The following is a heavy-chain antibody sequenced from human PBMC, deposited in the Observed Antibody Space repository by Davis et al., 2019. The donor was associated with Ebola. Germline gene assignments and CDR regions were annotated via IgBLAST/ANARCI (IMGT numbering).Heavy chain of an antibody. V-gene: IGHV1-46*03. Sequence: AASVTVSCKASGYTFSDYYMHWVRQAPGQGLEWMGIINPSGGSTSYAQKFQGRVTMTRDTSTSTVYMELSSLRSEDTAVYYCARDLELRSYYYGMDVWGQGTTVTVSS. J-gene: IGHJ6*02. CDR1: GYTFSDYY. D-gene: IGHD1-7*01. CDR3: ARDLELRSYYYGMDV. CDR2: INPSGGST.